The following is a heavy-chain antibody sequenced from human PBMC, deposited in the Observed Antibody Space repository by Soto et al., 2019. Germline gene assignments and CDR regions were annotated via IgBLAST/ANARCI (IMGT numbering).Heavy chain of an antibody. J-gene: IGHJ5*01. CDR1: RFIFSDYA. V-gene: IGHV3-21*01. CDR2: IGGSNTDR. Sequence: DVQLLQSGGGLVQPGGSLTLSCAASRFIFSDYAMNWVRQAPGKGLEWVSSIGGSNTDRYNADSVKGRLIISSDNAKNTLYRKTNSVRAAARAVYYCATDVVSYNGQWDWFESWGQGTLVTVSS. CDR3: ATDVVSYNGQWDWFES. D-gene: IGHD6-19*01.